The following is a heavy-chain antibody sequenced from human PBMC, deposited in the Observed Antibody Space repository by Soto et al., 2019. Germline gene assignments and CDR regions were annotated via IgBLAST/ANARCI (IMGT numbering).Heavy chain of an antibody. V-gene: IGHV3-53*01. D-gene: IGHD3-16*01. CDR2: IYSGDST. CDR1: GFTVSSNY. Sequence: GGSLRLSCAASGFTVSSNYMSWVRQAPGKGLERVSVIYSGDSTYYADSVKGRFTISRDNSKNTMYLQMNSLRAEDTAVYFCARALHHSGAVGDAAFDVWAKGQWSPSPQ. J-gene: IGHJ3*01. CDR3: ARALHHSGAVGDAAFDV.